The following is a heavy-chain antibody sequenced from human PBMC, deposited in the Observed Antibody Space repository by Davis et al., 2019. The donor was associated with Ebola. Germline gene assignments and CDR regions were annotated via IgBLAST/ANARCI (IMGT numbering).Heavy chain of an antibody. Sequence: GESLKISCKGSGYIFANYWIAWVRQMPGKGLEWMGIIYSGDSDTRYSPSFQGQVTISVDKSINTAYLQWSSLEASDTAMYYCARSSSSWEYYFDYWGQGTLVTVSS. CDR1: GYIFANYW. V-gene: IGHV5-51*01. CDR3: ARSSSSWEYYFDY. CDR2: IYSGDSDT. J-gene: IGHJ4*02. D-gene: IGHD6-6*01.